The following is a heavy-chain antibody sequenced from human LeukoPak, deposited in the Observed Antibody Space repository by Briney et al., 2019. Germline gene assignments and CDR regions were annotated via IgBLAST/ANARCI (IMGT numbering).Heavy chain of an antibody. J-gene: IGHJ4*02. CDR1: GYTFTSYY. V-gene: IGHV1-2*02. CDR3: AREVTRWLQFRVVY. Sequence: ASVKVSCKASGYTFTSYYMHWVRQAPGQGLEWMGWINPNSGGTKSAQKFQGRITLTRDTSISTAYMELTRLRSDDTAVYYCAREVTRWLQFRVVYWGQGTLVTVSS. D-gene: IGHD5-24*01. CDR2: INPNSGGT.